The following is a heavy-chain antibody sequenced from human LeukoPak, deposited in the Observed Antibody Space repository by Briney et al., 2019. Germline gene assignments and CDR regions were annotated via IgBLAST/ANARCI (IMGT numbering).Heavy chain of an antibody. CDR2: ISAYNGNT. Sequence: ASVKVSCKASGYTFTSHGISWVRQAPGQGLEWMGWISAYNGNTNYAQKLQGRVTMTTDTSTSTAYMELRSLRSDDTAVYYCARDRGYFWSGSSPFDYWGQGTLVTVSS. D-gene: IGHD3-3*01. CDR3: ARDRGYFWSGSSPFDY. CDR1: GYTFTSHG. J-gene: IGHJ4*02. V-gene: IGHV1-18*01.